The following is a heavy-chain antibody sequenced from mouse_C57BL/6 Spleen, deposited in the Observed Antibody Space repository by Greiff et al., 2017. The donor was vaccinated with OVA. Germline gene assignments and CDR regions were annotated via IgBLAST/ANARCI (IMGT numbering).Heavy chain of an antibody. Sequence: QVQLQQSGPELVKPGASVKISCKASGYSFTSYYIHWVKQRPGQGLEWIGWIYPGSGNTKYNEKFKGKATLTADTSSSTAYMQLSSLTSEDSAVYYCARRSNYYFDYWGQGTTLTVSS. CDR1: GYSFTSYY. CDR3: ARRSNYYFDY. D-gene: IGHD2-5*01. J-gene: IGHJ2*01. V-gene: IGHV1-66*01. CDR2: IYPGSGNT.